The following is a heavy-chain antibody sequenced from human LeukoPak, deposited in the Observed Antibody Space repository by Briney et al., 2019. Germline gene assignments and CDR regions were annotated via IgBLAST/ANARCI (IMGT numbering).Heavy chain of an antibody. Sequence: GGSLRLSWAASGFTFSSYAMSWVRQAPGKGLEWVSAISAGGGSTYYADSVKGRFTISRDNSKNTLYLHMNSLRAEDTAVYYCAKDSDIVATITYLFDYWGQGTLVTVSS. CDR2: ISAGGGST. D-gene: IGHD5-12*01. CDR1: GFTFSSYA. V-gene: IGHV3-23*01. J-gene: IGHJ4*02. CDR3: AKDSDIVATITYLFDY.